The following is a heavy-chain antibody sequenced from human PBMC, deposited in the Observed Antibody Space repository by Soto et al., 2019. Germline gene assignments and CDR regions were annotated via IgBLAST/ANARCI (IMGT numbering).Heavy chain of an antibody. CDR2: FDPEDGET. V-gene: IGHV1-24*01. J-gene: IGHJ4*02. CDR1: GYTLTELS. Sequence: ASVKVSCKVSGYTLTELSMHWVRQAPGKGLEWMGGFDPEDGETIYAQKFQGRVTMTEDTSTDTAYMELSSLRSEDTAVYYCATLTRMEYYDFWSGSEIVDYWGQGTLVTVSS. CDR3: ATLTRMEYYDFWSGSEIVDY. D-gene: IGHD3-3*01.